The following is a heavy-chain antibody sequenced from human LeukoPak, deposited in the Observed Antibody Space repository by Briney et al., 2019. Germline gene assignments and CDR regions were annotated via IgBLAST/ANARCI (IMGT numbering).Heavy chain of an antibody. V-gene: IGHV4-34*01. CDR1: GGSFSGYY. CDR2: INHSGST. CDR3: ARANLFMITFGGVIAWFDY. Sequence: SETLSLTCAVYGGSFSGYYWSWIRQPPGKGLEWIGEINHSGSTNYNPSLKSRVTISVDTSKNQFSLKLSSVTAADTAVYYCARANLFMITFGGVIAWFDYWGQGTLVTVSS. D-gene: IGHD3-16*02. J-gene: IGHJ4*02.